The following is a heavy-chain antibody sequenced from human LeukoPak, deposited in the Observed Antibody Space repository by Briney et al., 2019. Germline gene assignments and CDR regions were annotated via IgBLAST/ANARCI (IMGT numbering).Heavy chain of an antibody. J-gene: IGHJ5*02. V-gene: IGHV3-30*04. CDR1: GFTFSSYA. D-gene: IGHD3-22*01. Sequence: GGSLRLSCAASGFTFSSYAMHWVRQAPGKGLEWGAVISYDGSNKYYADSVKGPFTISRDNSKNTLYLQMNSLRAEDTAVYYCARDPYDSSGYYLNWFDPWGQGTLVSVSS. CDR2: ISYDGSNK. CDR3: ARDPYDSSGYYLNWFDP.